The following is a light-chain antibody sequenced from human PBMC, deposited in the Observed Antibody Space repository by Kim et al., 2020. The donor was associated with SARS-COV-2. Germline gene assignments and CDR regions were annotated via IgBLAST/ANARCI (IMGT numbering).Light chain of an antibody. V-gene: IGLV2-14*01. CDR2: DVS. Sequence: QSALTQSASVSGSPGQSITISCTGTSSDVGGYNYVSWYQQHPGKAPKVMIYDVSKRPSGVSNRFSGSKSGNTASLTISGLQAEDEADYYCSSYTSSSTYVFGTGTKVTVL. CDR1: SSDVGGYNY. CDR3: SSYTSSSTYV. J-gene: IGLJ1*01.